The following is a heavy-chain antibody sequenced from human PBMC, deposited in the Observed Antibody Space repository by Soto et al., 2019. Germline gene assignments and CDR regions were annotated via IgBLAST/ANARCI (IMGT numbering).Heavy chain of an antibody. Sequence: GGSLRLSXAASGFTFSNYAMHWVRQAPGKGLEWVALTSYDGNNEYYTDSVKGRFTISRDNSKNTLFLQMNSPRPEDTAVYYCAKDKGVFNWATSYFDYWGQGALVTVSS. V-gene: IGHV3-30*18. CDR1: GFTFSNYA. CDR2: TSYDGNNE. CDR3: AKDKGVFNWATSYFDY. D-gene: IGHD1-1*01. J-gene: IGHJ4*02.